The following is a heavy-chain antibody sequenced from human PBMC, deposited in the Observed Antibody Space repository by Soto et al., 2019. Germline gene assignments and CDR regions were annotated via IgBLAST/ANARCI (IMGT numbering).Heavy chain of an antibody. Sequence: GGSLRLSCAASGFTFNIYAMTWVRQAPGKGLEWVSTTGATGRTTYYADSVKGRFTVSRDNSKNTLDLQMNSLRAEDTAVYYCAKTNDFWSYYGMDAWGQGTTVTVSS. CDR1: GFTFNIYA. CDR3: AKTNDFWSYYGMDA. D-gene: IGHD3-3*01. V-gene: IGHV3-23*01. CDR2: TGATGRTT. J-gene: IGHJ6*02.